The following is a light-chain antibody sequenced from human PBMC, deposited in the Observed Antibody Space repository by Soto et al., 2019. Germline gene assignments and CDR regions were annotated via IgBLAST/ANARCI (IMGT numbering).Light chain of an antibody. Sequence: SVLTQPPSASGTPGQRVTISCSGSSSNIGSNSVNWYQQLPETAPKLLIYRNNQRPSGVPDRFSVSKSGTSASLAISLPSEDEADYYCAAWYDSLNGVVFGGGTKRTV. CDR2: RNN. V-gene: IGLV1-44*01. CDR1: SSNIGSNS. CDR3: AAWYDSLNGVV. J-gene: IGLJ2*01.